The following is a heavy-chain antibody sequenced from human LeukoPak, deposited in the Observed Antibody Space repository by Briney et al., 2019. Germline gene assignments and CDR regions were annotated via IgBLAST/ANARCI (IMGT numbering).Heavy chain of an antibody. CDR3: ARDLGMGTRIDF. V-gene: IGHV3-30*02. Sequence: GGSLRLSCAASGFTIISYGMHWVRQAPGKGLEGVAFIRYDGSNKYYTDSVKGRFTISRNNSKNTLSLQMNSLRAEDTAVYYCARDLGMGTRIDFWGQGTLVTVSS. J-gene: IGHJ4*02. CDR2: IRYDGSNK. D-gene: IGHD5-24*01. CDR1: GFTIISYG.